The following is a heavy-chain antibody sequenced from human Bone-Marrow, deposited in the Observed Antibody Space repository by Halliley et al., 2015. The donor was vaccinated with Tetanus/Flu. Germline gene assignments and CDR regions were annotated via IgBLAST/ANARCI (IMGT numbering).Heavy chain of an antibody. CDR2: ISYSGSP. D-gene: IGHD3-22*01. Sequence: ISYSGSPPYSPSLKSRVTISTDTSKNQFSLKLSSVTAADTAVYYCATTEAGVPYYYDSSGYDSWGQGTLVTVSS. CDR3: ATTEAGVPYYYDSSGYDS. J-gene: IGHJ4*02. V-gene: IGHV4-59*01.